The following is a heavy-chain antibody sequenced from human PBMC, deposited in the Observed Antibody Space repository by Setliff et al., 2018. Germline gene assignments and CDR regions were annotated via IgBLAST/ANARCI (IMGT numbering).Heavy chain of an antibody. CDR1: GYTFTSYD. V-gene: IGHV1-8*01. CDR3: ARHGTPEGWFDP. Sequence: ASVMVSCKASGYTFTSYDINWVRQATGQGLEWMGWMNPNSGNTGYAQKFQGRVTMTRNTSISTAYMELSSLRSEDTAVYYCARHGTPEGWFDPWGQGTLVTVSS. CDR2: MNPNSGNT. D-gene: IGHD1-1*01. J-gene: IGHJ5*02.